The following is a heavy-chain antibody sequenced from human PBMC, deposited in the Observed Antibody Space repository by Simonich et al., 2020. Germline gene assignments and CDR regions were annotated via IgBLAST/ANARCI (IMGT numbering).Heavy chain of an antibody. V-gene: IGHV1-8*03. CDR3: VVVVTANAEYFQH. J-gene: IGHJ1*01. D-gene: IGHD2-21*02. CDR2: KNPKSGNT. Sequence: QVQLVQSGAEVKKPGASVKVSCKASGYTFTSYDINWVRQATGQGLEWMEWKNPKSGNTGYAQKFQGRVTITRNTSISTAYMELSSLRSEDTAVYYWVVVVTANAEYFQHWGQGTLVTVSS. CDR1: GYTFTSYD.